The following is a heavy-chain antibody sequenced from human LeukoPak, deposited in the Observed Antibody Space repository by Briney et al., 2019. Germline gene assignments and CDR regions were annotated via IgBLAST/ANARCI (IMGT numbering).Heavy chain of an antibody. CDR3: AKVRTYFYHGLDV. CDR2: ISGTTSGT. D-gene: IGHD1-14*01. V-gene: IGHV3-23*01. Sequence: GGSLRLSCAASGFAFSTCAMSWVRQAPGKGLEWVSGISGTTSGTYYADSVKGRFTISRDNSKNTLFLQVNSLRAEDTAVYYCAKVRTYFYHGLDVWGQGTTVTVSS. J-gene: IGHJ6*02. CDR1: GFAFSTCA.